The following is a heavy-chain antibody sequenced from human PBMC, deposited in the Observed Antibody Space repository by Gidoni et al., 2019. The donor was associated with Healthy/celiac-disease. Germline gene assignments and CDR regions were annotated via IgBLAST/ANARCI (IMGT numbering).Heavy chain of an antibody. J-gene: IGHJ6*02. CDR1: GFTFDDYA. Sequence: EVQLVESGGGLVQPGRSLRLSCAASGFTFDDYAMHWVRQAPGKGLEWVSGISWNSGSIGYADSVKGRFTISRDNAKNPLYLQMNSLRAEDTALYYCAKDIRFSSGSYFFYYYGMDVWGQGTTVTVSS. D-gene: IGHD1-26*01. CDR3: AKDIRFSSGSYFFYYYGMDV. CDR2: ISWNSGSI. V-gene: IGHV3-9*01.